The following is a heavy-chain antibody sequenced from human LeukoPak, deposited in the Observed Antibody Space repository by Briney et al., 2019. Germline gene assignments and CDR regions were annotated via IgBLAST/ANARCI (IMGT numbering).Heavy chain of an antibody. Sequence: GGSLRLSCAASGFTFSDHAMSWVRQAPAKGLEWVSSINGNGGGSYYIDSVKGRFTISRDNAKNSLYLEMNSLRAEDTAVYYCARGPLYYYYGMDVWGQGTTVTVSS. V-gene: IGHV3-69-1*01. J-gene: IGHJ6*02. CDR3: ARGPLYYYYGMDV. CDR2: INGNGGGS. CDR1: GFTFSDHA.